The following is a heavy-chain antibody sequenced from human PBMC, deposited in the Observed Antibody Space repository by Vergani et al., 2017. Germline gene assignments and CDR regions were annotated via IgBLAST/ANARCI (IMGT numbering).Heavy chain of an antibody. CDR2: VNNNGLSI. CDR3: AKSSASLDLWGEYVQH. J-gene: IGHJ1*01. Sequence: EVQLLESGGDLIQPGGSLRLACAASGFTFSSYAMSWVRQAPGKGLEWVASVNNNGLSIYYAESVKGRFTISRENSKNTLFLQMNSLSAEDTALYYCAKSSASLDLWGEYVQHWGQGTLVTVSS. CDR1: GFTFSSYA. V-gene: IGHV3-23*01. D-gene: IGHD3-16*01.